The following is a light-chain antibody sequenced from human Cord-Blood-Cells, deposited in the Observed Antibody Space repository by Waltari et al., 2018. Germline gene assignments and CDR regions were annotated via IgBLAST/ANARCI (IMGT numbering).Light chain of an antibody. CDR2: WAS. V-gene: IGKV4-1*01. CDR3: QQYYSTPYS. J-gene: IGKJ2*03. CDR1: QSVLYSSNNKNY. Sequence: DIVMTQSPDSLAVSLGEWATINCKSSQSVLYSSNNKNYLAWYQQKPGQPPKLLIYWASTRESGVPDRFSGSESGTDFTLTISSLQAEDVAVYYCQQYYSTPYSFGQGTKLEIK.